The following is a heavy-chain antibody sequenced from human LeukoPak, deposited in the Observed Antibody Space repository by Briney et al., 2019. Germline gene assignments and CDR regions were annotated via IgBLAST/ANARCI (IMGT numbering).Heavy chain of an antibody. CDR1: GFTFSSYA. CDR2: ISGSGGST. CDR3: AKDMGGIQLWPNYLDY. V-gene: IGHV3-23*01. D-gene: IGHD5-18*01. J-gene: IGHJ4*02. Sequence: GGSLRLSCAASGFTFSSYAMSWVRQAPGKGLEWVSAISGSGGSTYYADSVKGRFTISRDNSKNTLYLQMNSLRAEDTAVYYCAKDMGGIQLWPNYLDYWGQGTLVTVSS.